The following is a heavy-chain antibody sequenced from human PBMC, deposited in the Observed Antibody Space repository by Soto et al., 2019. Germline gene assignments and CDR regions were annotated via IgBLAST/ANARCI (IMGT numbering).Heavy chain of an antibody. CDR2: IYYSGSA. D-gene: IGHD3-16*01. J-gene: IGHJ6*03. V-gene: IGHV4-59*01. Sequence: QVQLQESGPGLVKPSETLSLTCTVSGASISSYHWSWIRQTPGKGLEWIGYIYYSGSANYNPSLRSRVIFSVDTSKNQVSLKLSSVTAADTGVYYCAAAFPAEYVFPYYYMDVWGKGTTVTVSS. CDR3: AAAFPAEYVFPYYYMDV. CDR1: GASISSYH.